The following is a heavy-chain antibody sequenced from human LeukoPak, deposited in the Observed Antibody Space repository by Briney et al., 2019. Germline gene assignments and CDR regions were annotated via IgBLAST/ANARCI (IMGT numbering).Heavy chain of an antibody. D-gene: IGHD2-15*01. J-gene: IGHJ4*02. CDR2: ISSSGSTI. CDR3: ARRHCSGGSCYYLIDY. Sequence: GGSLRLSCAASGFTFSSYEMNWVRQAPGKGLEWVSYISSSGSTIYYADSVKGRFTISRDNAKNSLYLQMNSLRAEDTAVYYCARRHCSGGSCYYLIDYWGQGTLVTVSS. CDR1: GFTFSSYE. V-gene: IGHV3-48*03.